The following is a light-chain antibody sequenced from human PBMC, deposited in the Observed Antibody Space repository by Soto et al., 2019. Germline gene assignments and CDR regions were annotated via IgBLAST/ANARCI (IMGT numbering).Light chain of an antibody. Sequence: QSVLTQPASVSGSPGQSITISCTGTSSDIGGYNYVSWYQPHPGKVPKLMIYEVSYRPSGVSNRFSGSKSGNTASLTISGLQAEDEADYYCSSYTSSSTLVFGPGTKLTVL. V-gene: IGLV2-14*01. CDR2: EVS. CDR1: SSDIGGYNY. J-gene: IGLJ1*01. CDR3: SSYTSSSTLV.